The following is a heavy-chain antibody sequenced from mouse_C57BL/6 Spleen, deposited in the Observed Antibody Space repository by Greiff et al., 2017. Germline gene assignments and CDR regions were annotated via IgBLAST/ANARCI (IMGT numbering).Heavy chain of an antibody. Sequence: VQLQQSGAELARPGASVKLSCKASGYTFTSYGISWVKQRTGQGLEWIGDIYPGSGNTYYNEKFKGKATLAADQSSSTAYMELRSLTSEDSADYFCTRISPDSNDYWGQGTTLTVSS. CDR2: IYPGSGNT. J-gene: IGHJ2*01. CDR3: TRISPDSNDY. CDR1: GYTFTSYG. D-gene: IGHD2-13*01. V-gene: IGHV1-81*01.